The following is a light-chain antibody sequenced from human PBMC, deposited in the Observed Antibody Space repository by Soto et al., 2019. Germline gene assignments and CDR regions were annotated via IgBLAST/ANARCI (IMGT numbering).Light chain of an antibody. V-gene: IGKV4-1*01. CDR2: WAS. Sequence: DIVMTQSPDSLAVSLGERATINCKSSQSILSSSNNKNYLAWCQQKPGQPPKLLIYWASTRESGVPHRFSGSGSGTDFTLSIRSLQAEDVAVYYCQQHLTTPTYGQGTKLEIK. J-gene: IGKJ2*01. CDR1: QSILSSSNNKNY. CDR3: QQHLTTPT.